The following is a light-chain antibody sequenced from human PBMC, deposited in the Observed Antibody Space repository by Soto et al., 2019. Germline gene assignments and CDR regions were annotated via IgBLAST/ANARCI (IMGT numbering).Light chain of an antibody. CDR3: QQSSSWPPFT. Sequence: EIVMTQSPATLPVSPGERSTRSCRASQSVSSNLAWYQQKVGQAPGLLIYGASNRATGIPARFSGSGSGTEFTLTISSLQSEDFAVYYCQQSSSWPPFTVGPGTRLDIK. V-gene: IGKV3-15*01. CDR2: GAS. J-gene: IGKJ5*01. CDR1: QSVSSN.